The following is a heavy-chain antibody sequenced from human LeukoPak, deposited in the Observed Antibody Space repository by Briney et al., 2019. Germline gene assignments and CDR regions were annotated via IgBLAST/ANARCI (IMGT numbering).Heavy chain of an antibody. D-gene: IGHD3-22*01. CDR1: GGSFSGYS. V-gene: IGHV4-34*01. J-gene: IGHJ4*02. CDR3: ARRSPDNSGYYLLDY. Sequence: SETLSLTCAVYGGSFSGYSWHWIRQPPGKGLEWIGDINHSGNTNYDPSLKSRVTISVDTSKSQFSLKLSSVTAADTAVYYCARRSPDNSGYYLLDYWGQGTLVTASS. CDR2: INHSGNT.